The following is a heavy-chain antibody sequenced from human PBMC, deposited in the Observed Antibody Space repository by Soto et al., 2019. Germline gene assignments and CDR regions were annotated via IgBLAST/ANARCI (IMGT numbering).Heavy chain of an antibody. D-gene: IGHD3-16*01. J-gene: IGHJ4*02. Sequence: PGGSLRLSCAASGFTFSSYWMSWVRQAPGKGLEWVANIKQDGSEKYYVDSVKGRFTISRDNAKNSLYLQMNSLRAEDTAVYYCARVSSDYIWGSYYWGQGTLVTVSS. CDR3: ARVSSDYIWGSYY. CDR2: IKQDGSEK. V-gene: IGHV3-7*01. CDR1: GFTFSSYW.